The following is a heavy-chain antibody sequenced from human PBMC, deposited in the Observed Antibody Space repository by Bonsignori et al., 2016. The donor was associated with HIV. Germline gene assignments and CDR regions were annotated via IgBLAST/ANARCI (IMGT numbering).Heavy chain of an antibody. CDR3: ARPPSDWYNWNNGEYFDY. D-gene: IGHD1/OR15-1a*01. V-gene: IGHV1-2*02. Sequence: WVRQAPGQGLEWMGWINPNSGGTNYAQKFQGRVTMTRDTSISTAYMELSRLRSDDTAVYYCARPPSDWYNWNNGEYFDYWGQGTLVTVSS. CDR2: INPNSGGT. J-gene: IGHJ4*02.